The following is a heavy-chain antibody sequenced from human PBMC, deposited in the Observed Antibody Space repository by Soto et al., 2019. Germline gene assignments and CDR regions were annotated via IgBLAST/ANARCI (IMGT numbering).Heavy chain of an antibody. D-gene: IGHD2-15*01. CDR2: IYPGDSDT. V-gene: IGHV5-51*01. CDR1: GYSFTSYW. CDR3: ARAGYCSGGSCYPYYYYYGMDV. Sequence: GASLKISCKGSGYSFTSYWIGWVRQMPGKGLEWMGIIYPGDSDTRYSPSFQGQVTISADKSISTAYLQWSSLKASDTAMYYCARAGYCSGGSCYPYYYYYGMDVWGQGTTVTVSS. J-gene: IGHJ6*02.